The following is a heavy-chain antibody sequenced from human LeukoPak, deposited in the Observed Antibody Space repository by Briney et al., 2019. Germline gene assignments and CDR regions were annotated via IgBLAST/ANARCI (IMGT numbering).Heavy chain of an antibody. V-gene: IGHV3-21*01. CDR3: ARVLYFDWLDAY. D-gene: IGHD3-9*01. CDR2: VSSSGDYI. J-gene: IGHJ4*02. CDR1: GFTFSSYS. Sequence: GGSLRLSCAASGFTFSSYSMNWVRQAPGKGLEWVSSVSSSGDYIYYADSVKGRFTISRDNAKSSLFLQMNSLRAEDTAVYYCARVLYFDWLDAYWGQGTLVTVSS.